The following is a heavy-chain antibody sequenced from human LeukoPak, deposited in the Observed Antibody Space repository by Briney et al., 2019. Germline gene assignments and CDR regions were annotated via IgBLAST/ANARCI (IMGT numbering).Heavy chain of an antibody. V-gene: IGHV4-4*07. Sequence: SETLSLTCTVSGGSISSNYWSWIRQPAGKGLEWIGRIYSSGSTNYNPSLKSRVTMSVDTSKNQFSLNLSSVTAADTAVYYCAREGRDIVVVPAAHDAFDIWGQGTMVTVSS. D-gene: IGHD2-2*01. J-gene: IGHJ3*02. CDR2: IYSSGST. CDR1: GGSISSNY. CDR3: AREGRDIVVVPAAHDAFDI.